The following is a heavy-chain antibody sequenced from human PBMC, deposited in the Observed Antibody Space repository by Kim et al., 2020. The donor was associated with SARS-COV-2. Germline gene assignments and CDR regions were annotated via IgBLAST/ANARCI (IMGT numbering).Heavy chain of an antibody. J-gene: IGHJ4*02. CDR3: ARLRLSYSSGWLFDY. V-gene: IGHV5-10-1*01. D-gene: IGHD6-19*01. CDR2: IDPSDSYT. Sequence: GESLKISCKGSGYSFTSYWISWVRQMPGKGLEWMGRIDPSDSYTNYSPSFQGHVTISADKSISTAYLQWSSLKASDTAMYYCARLRLSYSSGWLFDYWGQGTLVTVSS. CDR1: GYSFTSYW.